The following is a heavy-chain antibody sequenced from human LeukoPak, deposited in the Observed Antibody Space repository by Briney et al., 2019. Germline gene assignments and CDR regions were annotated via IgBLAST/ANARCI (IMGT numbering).Heavy chain of an antibody. CDR3: AKDLDNWNDDY. CDR2: ISYDGSNK. Sequence: PGRSLRLSCAASGFTFSSYGMLWVRQAPGKGLEWVAVISYDGSNKYYADSVKGRFTISRDNSKNTLYLQMNSLGAEDTAVYYCAKDLDNWNDDYWGQGTLVTVSS. V-gene: IGHV3-30*18. D-gene: IGHD1-1*01. CDR1: GFTFSSYG. J-gene: IGHJ4*02.